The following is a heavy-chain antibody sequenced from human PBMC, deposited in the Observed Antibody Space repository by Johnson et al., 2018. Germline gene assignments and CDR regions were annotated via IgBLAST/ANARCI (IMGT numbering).Heavy chain of an antibody. V-gene: IGHV3-33*01. CDR3: AGHNHDHDWDY. CDR1: GFTFRSYG. Sequence: VQLVETGGGVVQPGGSLRLSCAASGFTFRSYGMHWVRQAPGKGLEWVAAIWPDGSNKYYADSVKGRFTISRDNSENTLFLQTNSLRAEDTAVYYCAGHNHDHDWDYWGQGTLVTVSS. D-gene: IGHD3-3*01. CDR2: IWPDGSNK. J-gene: IGHJ4*02.